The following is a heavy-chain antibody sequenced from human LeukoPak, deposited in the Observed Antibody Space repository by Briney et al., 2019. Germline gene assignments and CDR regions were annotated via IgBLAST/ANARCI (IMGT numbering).Heavy chain of an antibody. D-gene: IGHD3-10*01. CDR3: ARGRITMVRGYHWFDP. J-gene: IGHJ5*02. Sequence: ASVKVSCKASGYTFTDYYMHWVRQAPGQGLEWMGWINPNGGDTIYAQKFQGRVAMTRDTSISTAYMELSTLRSDDTALYYCARGRITMVRGYHWFDPWGQGTLVTVSS. V-gene: IGHV1-2*02. CDR1: GYTFTDYY. CDR2: INPNGGDT.